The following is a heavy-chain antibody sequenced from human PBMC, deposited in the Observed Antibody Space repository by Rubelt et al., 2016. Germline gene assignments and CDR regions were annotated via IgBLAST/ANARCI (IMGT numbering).Heavy chain of an antibody. J-gene: IGHJ4*02. Sequence: QVQLQESGPGLVKPSETLSLTCTVSGYSISSGYFWGWIRQPPGKGLEWLGEIDHSGNTDYIPSLKSRVSISVDTSKKQISRKMSSVTAADTAVYYCARHDTGSFLFDFWGQGTPVTVSS. CDR1: GYSISSGYF. CDR2: IDHSGNT. CDR3: ARHDTGSFLFDF. D-gene: IGHD1-26*01. V-gene: IGHV4-38-2*02.